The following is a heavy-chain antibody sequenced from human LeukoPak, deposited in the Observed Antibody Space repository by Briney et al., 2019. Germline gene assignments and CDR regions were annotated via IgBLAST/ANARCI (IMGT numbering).Heavy chain of an antibody. J-gene: IGHJ4*02. Sequence: GRSLRLSCAASGFTFSSYAMHWVRQAPGKGLEWVAVISYDGSNKYYADSVKGRFTISRDNSKNTLYLQMNSLRAEDTAVYYSARDRGGLEVRGVIKNYFDYWGQGTLVTVSS. CDR1: GFTFSSYA. V-gene: IGHV3-30*04. CDR2: ISYDGSNK. D-gene: IGHD3-10*01. CDR3: ARDRGGLEVRGVIKNYFDY.